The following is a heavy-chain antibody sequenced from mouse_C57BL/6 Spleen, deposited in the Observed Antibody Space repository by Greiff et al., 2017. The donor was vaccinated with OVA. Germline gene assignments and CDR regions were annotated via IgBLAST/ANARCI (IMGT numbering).Heavy chain of an antibody. J-gene: IGHJ2*01. CDR2: IYPGDGDT. V-gene: IGHV1-80*01. CDR3: ASFDYDEYYFDY. Sequence: VQLQQSGAELVKPGASVKISCKASGYAFSSYWMNWVKQRPGKGLEWIGQIYPGDGDTNYNGKFKGKATLTADKSSSTAYMQLSSLTSEDSAVYFCASFDYDEYYFDYWGQGTTLTVSS. D-gene: IGHD2-4*01. CDR1: GYAFSSYW.